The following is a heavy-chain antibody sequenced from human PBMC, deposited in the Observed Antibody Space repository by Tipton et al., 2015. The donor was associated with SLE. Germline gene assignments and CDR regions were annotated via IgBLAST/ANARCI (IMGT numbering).Heavy chain of an antibody. Sequence: TLSLTCTVSGGSISSGSYYWSWIRQPAGKGLEWIGDIYTSGSTNYNPSLKSRVTISVDTSKNQFSLKLSSVTAADTAVYYCARGPIAVAEYFQHWGQGTLVTVSS. V-gene: IGHV4-61*09. CDR1: GGSISSGSYY. J-gene: IGHJ1*01. CDR2: IYTSGST. D-gene: IGHD6-19*01. CDR3: ARGPIAVAEYFQH.